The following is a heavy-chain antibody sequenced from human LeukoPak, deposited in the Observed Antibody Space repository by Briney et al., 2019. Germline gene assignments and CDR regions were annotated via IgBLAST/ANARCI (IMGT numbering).Heavy chain of an antibody. CDR1: GYSTSSGYL. J-gene: IGHJ6*03. Sequence: SETLSLTCTVSGYSTSSGYLWGWIRQAPGKGLEWIASITRTGGTYYSPSLKSRVTISVDTSRNQFSLRLTSVTAPDAAVYFCARQYDGNLYLLYMDVWGKGTTVTVSS. CDR2: ITRTGGT. D-gene: IGHD4-23*01. CDR3: ARQYDGNLYLLYMDV. V-gene: IGHV4-38-2*02.